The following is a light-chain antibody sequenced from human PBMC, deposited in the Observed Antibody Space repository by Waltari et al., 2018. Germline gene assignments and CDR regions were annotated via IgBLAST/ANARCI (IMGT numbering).Light chain of an antibody. CDR3: ATWDNSLSAGV. CDR2: DNN. CDR1: SSNIGNNY. Sequence: QSVLTQPPSVSAAPGQKVTISCSGSSSNIGNNYMSWYQHLPGTAPKLLIYDNNMRPSGIPDRFAGSKSGTSATLDITGLQTGDEADYYCATWDNSLSAGVFGGGTKLTVL. V-gene: IGLV1-51*01. J-gene: IGLJ2*01.